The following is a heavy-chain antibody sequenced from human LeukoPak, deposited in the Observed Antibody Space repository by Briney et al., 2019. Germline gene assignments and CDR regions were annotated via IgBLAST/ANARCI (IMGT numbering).Heavy chain of an antibody. CDR2: INPNSGGT. J-gene: IGHJ5*02. CDR1: GYTFTDYY. D-gene: IGHD2-15*01. Sequence: ASVKVSCKASGYTFTDYYMHWVRQAPGQGLEWMGWINPNSGGTNYAQKFQGRVTMTRDTSINSAYMELNRLKSGDTAVYYCAREETPIVVVAATGWFDPWGQGTLVTVSS. V-gene: IGHV1-2*02. CDR3: AREETPIVVVAATGWFDP.